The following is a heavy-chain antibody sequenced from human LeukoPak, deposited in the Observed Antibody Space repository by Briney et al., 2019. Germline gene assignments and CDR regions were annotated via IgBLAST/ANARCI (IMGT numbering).Heavy chain of an antibody. D-gene: IGHD3-16*01. Sequence: GGSVRLSCAASGFTFSSYSMKWVRQAPGKGLEFVSYIITSSSTIYYADSVKGRFTISRDNFKNLLVLQMNSLRVEDTAVYYCAREGGFDYWGQGTLVTVSS. J-gene: IGHJ4*02. CDR1: GFTFSSYS. CDR2: IITSSSTI. V-gene: IGHV3-48*01. CDR3: AREGGFDY.